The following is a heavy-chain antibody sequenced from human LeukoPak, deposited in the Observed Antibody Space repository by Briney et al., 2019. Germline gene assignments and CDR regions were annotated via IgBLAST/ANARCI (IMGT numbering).Heavy chain of an antibody. V-gene: IGHV3-74*01. CDR2: INSDGSST. CDR1: RFTFSSYW. CDR3: ARAGYCSRTSCYQRFHYYYMDV. D-gene: IGHD2-2*01. J-gene: IGHJ6*03. Sequence: GGALRLSCAASRFTFSSYWMHWVRQVPGKGPVWVSRINSDGSSTSYADSVNGRFTISRDNAKNTVYLQMNSLRVEDTAVYYCARAGYCSRTSCYQRFHYYYMDVWGKGTTVTVSS.